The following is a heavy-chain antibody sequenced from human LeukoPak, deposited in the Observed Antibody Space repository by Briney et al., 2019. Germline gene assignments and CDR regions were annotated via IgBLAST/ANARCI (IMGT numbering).Heavy chain of an antibody. CDR2: ISGDGGST. CDR1: GCTFDGYA. D-gene: IGHD2-15*01. J-gene: IGHJ6*02. CDR3: AKALAHYYYSGMDV. V-gene: IGHV3-43*02. Sequence: GGSLRLSCAASGCTFDGYARRWVRQAPGKGLEWVGLISGDGGSTYYADSVKGRFTISTGTSTTSLYLQMTSLRPEDTALYYCAKALAHYYYSGMDVWGQATTVTASS.